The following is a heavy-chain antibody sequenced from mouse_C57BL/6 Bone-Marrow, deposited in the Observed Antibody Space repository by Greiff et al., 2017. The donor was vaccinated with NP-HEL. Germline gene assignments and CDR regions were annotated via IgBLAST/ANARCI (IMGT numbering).Heavy chain of an antibody. V-gene: IGHV14-2*01. CDR1: GFNIKDYY. J-gene: IGHJ4*01. D-gene: IGHD1-1*01. CDR3: ASDITTVVATYSAMDY. CDR2: IDPEDGET. Sequence: EVQLQQSGAELVKPGASVKLSCTASGFNIKDYYMHWVKQRTEQGLEWIGRIDPEDGETKYAPKFQGKATITADTSSNTAYLQLSSLTSEDTAVYYCASDITTVVATYSAMDYWGQGTSVTVSS.